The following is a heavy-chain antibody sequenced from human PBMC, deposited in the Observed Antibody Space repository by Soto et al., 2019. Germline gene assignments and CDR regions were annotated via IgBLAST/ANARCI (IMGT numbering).Heavy chain of an antibody. CDR3: SRDLDYGGNSNSFDI. CDR1: GHSFTTYW. D-gene: IGHD4-17*01. CDR2: IYPGDSRT. J-gene: IGHJ3*02. Sequence: EAQLVQSGAEVKKPGESLKISCEDSGHSFTTYWIAWVRQMPGKGLEWMGIIYPGDSRTTYSPSFQGQVIISADKSINPAYLQWSSLKASETAMYYCSRDLDYGGNSNSFDIWGQGTMVIVS. V-gene: IGHV5-51*03.